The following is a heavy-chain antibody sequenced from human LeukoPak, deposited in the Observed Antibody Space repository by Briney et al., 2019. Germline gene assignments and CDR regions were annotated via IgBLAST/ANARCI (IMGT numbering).Heavy chain of an antibody. J-gene: IGHJ4*02. Sequence: GGSLRLSCAASGFTFSGYNMNWVRQAPGRGLEWVACIGSSGDYIHYADSVKGRFTISRDNAKHSLFLQMNGLRADDTAVYYCAKRGGSGSYSGYFDYWGQGTLVTVSS. CDR3: AKRGGSGSYSGYFDY. CDR2: IGSSGDYI. V-gene: IGHV3-21*01. D-gene: IGHD1-26*01. CDR1: GFTFSGYN.